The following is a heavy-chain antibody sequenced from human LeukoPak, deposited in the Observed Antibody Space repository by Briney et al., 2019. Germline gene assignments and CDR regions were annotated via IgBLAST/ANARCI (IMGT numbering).Heavy chain of an antibody. CDR2: IYYSGST. J-gene: IGHJ6*03. D-gene: IGHD3-22*01. CDR1: GGSISSGDYY. CDR3: AREASYYYDSSGYYYAYYYYYMDV. V-gene: IGHV4-30-4*08. Sequence: SQTLSLTCTVSGGSISSGDYYWSWIRQPPGKGLEWIGYIYYSGSTYYNPSLKSRVTISVDTSKNQFSLKLSSVTAADTAVYYCAREASYYYDSSGYYYAYYYYYMDVWGKGTTVTVSS.